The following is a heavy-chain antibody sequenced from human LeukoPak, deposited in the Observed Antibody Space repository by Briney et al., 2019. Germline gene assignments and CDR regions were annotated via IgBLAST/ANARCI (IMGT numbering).Heavy chain of an antibody. CDR2: INSDGSST. J-gene: IGHJ4*02. V-gene: IGHV3-74*01. Sequence: GGSLRLSCAASGFTFSNYWMHWVRQAPGKGLVWVSRINSDGSSTSYADSVKGRFTISRDNAKNTLYLQMNSLRAEDTAVYYCAKLLHRDSYFDYWGQGTLVTVSS. CDR1: GFTFSNYW. CDR3: AKLLHRDSYFDY. D-gene: IGHD3-22*01.